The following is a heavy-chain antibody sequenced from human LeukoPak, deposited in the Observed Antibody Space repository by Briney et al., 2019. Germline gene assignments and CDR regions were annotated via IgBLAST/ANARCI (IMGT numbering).Heavy chain of an antibody. V-gene: IGHV1-8*01. D-gene: IGHD2-15*01. J-gene: IGHJ5*02. CDR3: ARRAIPRILYRGGWFDP. CDR1: GYTFTSYD. Sequence: ASVKVSCKASGYTFTSYDINWVRQATGQGLEWMGWMNPNRGNTGYAQKFHGRVTMTRNTSISTAYMELRSLRSEHTAVYYCARRAIPRILYRGGWFDPWGQGTLVTVSS. CDR2: MNPNRGNT.